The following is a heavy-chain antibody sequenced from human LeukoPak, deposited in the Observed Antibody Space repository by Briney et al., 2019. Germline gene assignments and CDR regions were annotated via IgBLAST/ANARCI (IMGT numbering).Heavy chain of an antibody. Sequence: GGSLRLSCAASGFTFSSYSMNWVRQAPGKGLEWVSGISWNSGSIGYADSVKGRFTISRDNAKNSLYLQMNSLRAEDTALYYCAKPAGSGWYTNFDYWGQGTLVTVSS. CDR3: AKPAGSGWYTNFDY. J-gene: IGHJ4*02. V-gene: IGHV3-9*01. CDR2: ISWNSGSI. CDR1: GFTFSSYS. D-gene: IGHD6-19*01.